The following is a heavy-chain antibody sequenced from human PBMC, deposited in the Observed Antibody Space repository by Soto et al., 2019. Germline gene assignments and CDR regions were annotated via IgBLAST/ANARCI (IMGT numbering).Heavy chain of an antibody. Sequence: GGSLRLSCAASGFGFTFSTSAMSWVRQAPGKGLEWVSTFRESGGTTHYANSVKGRFTISRDTSKNMLYLQMNSLRAEDTAIYYCVKYSQRASISPTHDYWCHGTLVTVSS. J-gene: IGHJ4*03. D-gene: IGHD6-6*01. CDR1: GFGFTFSTSA. V-gene: IGHV3-23*01. CDR3: VKYSQRASISPTHDY. CDR2: FRESGGTT.